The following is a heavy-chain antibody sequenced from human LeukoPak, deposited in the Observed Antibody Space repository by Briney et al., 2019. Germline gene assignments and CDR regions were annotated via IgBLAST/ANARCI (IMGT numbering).Heavy chain of an antibody. CDR2: IYYSGST. J-gene: IGHJ6*03. CDR1: GGSISSYY. CDR3: AREGFTGSHENYYYYYYMDV. Sequence: KASETLSLTCTVSGGSISSYYWSWIRQPPGKGLEWIGYIYYSGSTNYNPSLKSRVTISVDTSKNQFSLKLSSVTAADTAVYYCAREGFTGSHENYYYYYYMDVWGKGTTVTVSS. D-gene: IGHD3-16*01. V-gene: IGHV4-59*01.